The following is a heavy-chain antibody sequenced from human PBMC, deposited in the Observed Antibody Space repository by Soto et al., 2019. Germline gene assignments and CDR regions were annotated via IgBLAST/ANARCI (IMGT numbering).Heavy chain of an antibody. J-gene: IGHJ4*02. Sequence: PGGSLRLSCAASGFTFSSYAMSWVRQAPGKGLEWVSAISGSGGSTYYADSVKGRFTISRDNSKNTLYLQMNSLRAEDTAVYYCAKDGIAARRGPFDYWGQGTLVTSPQ. V-gene: IGHV3-23*01. CDR1: GFTFSSYA. D-gene: IGHD6-6*01. CDR2: ISGSGGST. CDR3: AKDGIAARRGPFDY.